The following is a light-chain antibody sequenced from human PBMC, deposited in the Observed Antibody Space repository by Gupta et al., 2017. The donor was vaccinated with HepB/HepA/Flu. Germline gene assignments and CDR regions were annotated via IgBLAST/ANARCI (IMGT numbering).Light chain of an antibody. Sequence: QSVLTQPPSVSGAPGQRVTISCTGSSSNIGAGYDVHWYQQLPGTAPKLLIYGNSNRPSGVPDRFSGSKSGTSASLAITGLQAEDEAEYYCQSYDSSLSGWDGFGTGTKVTVL. CDR3: QSYDSSLSGWDG. V-gene: IGLV1-40*01. CDR2: GNS. CDR1: SSNIGAGYD. J-gene: IGLJ1*01.